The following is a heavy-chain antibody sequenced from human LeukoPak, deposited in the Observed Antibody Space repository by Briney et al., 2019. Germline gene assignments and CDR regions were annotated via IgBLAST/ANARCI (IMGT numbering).Heavy chain of an antibody. J-gene: IGHJ3*02. CDR1: VLTFTTYY. CDR2: LNPSGGST. D-gene: IGHD2-2*01. V-gene: IGHV1-46*01. CDR3: ARSIVVIPGDMEGVFDI. Sequence: GASVKVSCNTPVLTFTTYYIHWVRQAPGQGLDWMGILNPSGGSTTYAQKFQGRVSMTRDTSTSTVYMELSSLRSGDTAVYSCARSIVVIPGDMEGVFDIWGQGTMVTVSS.